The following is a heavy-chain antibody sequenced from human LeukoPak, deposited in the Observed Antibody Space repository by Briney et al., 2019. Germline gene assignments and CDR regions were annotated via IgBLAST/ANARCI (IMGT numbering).Heavy chain of an antibody. CDR1: GFSISSSYY. Sequence: SETLSLTCTVSGFSISSSYYWGWIRQPPGKGLEWIGEINHSGSTNYNPSLKSRVTISVDTSKNQFSLKLSSVTAADTAVYYCARRLLTMVRGVRSNWFDPWGQGTLVTVSS. J-gene: IGHJ5*02. D-gene: IGHD3-10*01. V-gene: IGHV4-38-2*02. CDR2: INHSGST. CDR3: ARRLLTMVRGVRSNWFDP.